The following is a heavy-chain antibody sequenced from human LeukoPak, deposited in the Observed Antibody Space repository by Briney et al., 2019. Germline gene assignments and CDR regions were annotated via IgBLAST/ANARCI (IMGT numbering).Heavy chain of an antibody. Sequence: GASVKVSCKASGYTFTGYYMHWVRQAPGQGLEWMGWINPNSGGTNYAQKFQGRVTMTTDTSASTAYMELRSLRSDDTAVYYCAGEIPLYSSFDYWGQGTLVTVSS. CDR2: INPNSGGT. V-gene: IGHV1-2*02. CDR3: AGEIPLYSSFDY. D-gene: IGHD6-13*01. CDR1: GYTFTGYY. J-gene: IGHJ4*02.